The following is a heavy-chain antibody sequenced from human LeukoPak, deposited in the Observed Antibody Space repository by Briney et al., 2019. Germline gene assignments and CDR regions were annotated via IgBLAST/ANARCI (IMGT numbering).Heavy chain of an antibody. J-gene: IGHJ4*02. V-gene: IGHV3-33*01. Sequence: PGGSLRLSCAASGFTFSNYDMHWVRQPPGKGPEWVAFIWYDGSAKYYVDSVKGRFTISRDNSKNTLYLQMNRLRAEDTAVYYCARVRGYYFDYWGQGTLVTVSS. CDR3: ARVRGYYFDY. CDR2: IWYDGSAK. CDR1: GFTFSNYD.